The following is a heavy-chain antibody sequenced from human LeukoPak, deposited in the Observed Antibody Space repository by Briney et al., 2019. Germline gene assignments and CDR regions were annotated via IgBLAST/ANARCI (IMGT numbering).Heavy chain of an antibody. Sequence: PSETLSLTCTVSGGSISSGSYYWSWIRQPPGKGLEWIGYIYYSGSTNYNPSLKSRVTISVDTSKNQFSLKLSSVTAADTAVYYCARGEEYYYYYYMDVWGKGTTVTVSS. CDR3: ARGEEYYYYYYMDV. J-gene: IGHJ6*03. CDR2: IYYSGST. V-gene: IGHV4-61*01. CDR1: GGSISSGSYY.